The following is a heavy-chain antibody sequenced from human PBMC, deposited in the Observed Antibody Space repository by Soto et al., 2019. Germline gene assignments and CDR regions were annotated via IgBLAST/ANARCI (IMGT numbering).Heavy chain of an antibody. D-gene: IGHD4-4*01. J-gene: IGHJ4*02. Sequence: EVQLLESGGGLVQPGGSLRLSCAASGFIFNAYAMTWVRQAPGKGLAWVSAIGGSGGNAYYAASVKGRFTISRDNSKNSVGLEMNRLRAEETCVSFCGRVASDYINSGDQWSQGILVSVSS. V-gene: IGHV3-23*01. CDR1: GFIFNAYA. CDR3: GRVASDYINSGDQ. CDR2: IGGSGGNA.